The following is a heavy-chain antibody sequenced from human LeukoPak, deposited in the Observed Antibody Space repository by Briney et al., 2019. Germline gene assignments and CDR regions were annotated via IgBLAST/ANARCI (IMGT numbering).Heavy chain of an antibody. CDR3: ARDKVGYDSSGYYYGMDV. CDR2: ISSSGSTI. J-gene: IGHJ6*02. D-gene: IGHD3-22*01. Sequence: GGSLRLSCAASGFTFSDYYMSWIRQAPGKGLEWGSYISSSGSTIYYADSVKGRFTISRDNAKNSLYLQMNSLRAEDTAVYYCARDKVGYDSSGYYYGMDVWGQGTTVTVSS. CDR1: GFTFSDYY. V-gene: IGHV3-11*01.